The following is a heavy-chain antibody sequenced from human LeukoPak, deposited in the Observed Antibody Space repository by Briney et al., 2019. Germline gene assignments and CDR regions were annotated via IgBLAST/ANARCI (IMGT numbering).Heavy chain of an antibody. CDR2: INPSGGST. V-gene: IGHV1-46*01. J-gene: IGHJ4*02. Sequence: ASVKVSCKASGYTFTSYYMHWVRQAPGQGLEWMGIINPSGGSTSYAQKFQGRVTMTTDTSTSTAYMELRSLRSDDTAVYYCARVDDYVWGSYRYTTPFDYWGQGTLVTVSS. CDR3: ARVDDYVWGSYRYTTPFDY. CDR1: GYTFTSYY. D-gene: IGHD3-16*02.